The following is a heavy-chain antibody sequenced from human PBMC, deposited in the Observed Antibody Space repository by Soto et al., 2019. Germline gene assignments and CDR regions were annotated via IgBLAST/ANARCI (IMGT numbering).Heavy chain of an antibody. V-gene: IGHV3-53*01. CDR2: IYSGGST. D-gene: IGHD5-18*01. CDR1: GFTVSSNY. Sequence: GGSLRLSCAASGFTVSSNYMSWVRQAPGKGLEWVSVIYSGGSTYYADSVKGRFTISRDNSKNTLYLQMNSLRAEDTAVYYCARSYSYDKKHDHWGQGTLVTVSS. CDR3: ARSYSYDKKHDH. J-gene: IGHJ4*02.